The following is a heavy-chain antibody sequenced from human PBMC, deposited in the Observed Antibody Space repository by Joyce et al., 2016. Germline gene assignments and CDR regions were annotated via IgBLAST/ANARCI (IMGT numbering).Heavy chain of an antibody. CDR2: IRGSGGSI. CDR1: GFTFSSYA. Sequence: EVQLLESGGGLVQPAGSLRLSCAASGFTFSSYAMSWVRQAPGNGREGVSVIRGSGGSIYDADSVKGRFTFSRDNSKNTLYLQMNSLRAEDTAVYYCAKVAEGSAVYFYYMDVWGKGTTVTVSS. J-gene: IGHJ6*03. CDR3: AKVAEGSAVYFYYMDV. V-gene: IGHV3-23*01. D-gene: IGHD6-6*01.